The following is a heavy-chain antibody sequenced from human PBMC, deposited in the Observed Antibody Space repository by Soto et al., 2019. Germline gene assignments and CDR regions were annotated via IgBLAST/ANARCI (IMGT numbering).Heavy chain of an antibody. D-gene: IGHD3-22*01. V-gene: IGHV4-4*07. Sequence: SETLSLTCTVSGGSISSYYWSWIRQPAGKGLEWIGRIYTSGSTNYNPSLKSRVTMSVDTSKNQFSLKLSSVTAADTAVYYCARAGDSSGYYYYYGIDVWGQGTTVTVSS. CDR1: GGSISSYY. J-gene: IGHJ6*02. CDR2: IYTSGST. CDR3: ARAGDSSGYYYYYGIDV.